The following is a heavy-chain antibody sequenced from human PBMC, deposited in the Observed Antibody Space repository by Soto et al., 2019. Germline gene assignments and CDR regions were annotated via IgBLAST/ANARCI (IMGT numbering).Heavy chain of an antibody. J-gene: IGHJ5*02. D-gene: IGHD3-16*01. CDR2: FHYSLNT. V-gene: IGHV4-59*01. CDR3: AKTQEGGLDP. Sequence: PSETLSLTCTVSGDSITSNYWSWIRQSPGQGLEWIGYFHYSLNTNYNPSLKSRVIISVDTSKNQFFLKLTSVTAADTAMYYCAKTQEGGLDPWGQGILVTVSS. CDR1: GDSITSNY.